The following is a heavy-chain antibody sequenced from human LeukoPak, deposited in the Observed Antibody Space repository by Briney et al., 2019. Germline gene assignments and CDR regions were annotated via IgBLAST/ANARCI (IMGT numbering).Heavy chain of an antibody. Sequence: PGGSLRLSCVASGFTFSDYAVHWVRQAPGKGLEWVAVISYDGRNKHYPDSVKGRFTISRDISTDTLWLQMDSLRTEDTAVYYCAKGPLRGTAAAIDYWGQGTLVTVSS. V-gene: IGHV3-30*04. CDR2: ISYDGRNK. D-gene: IGHD2-2*01. CDR3: AKGPLRGTAAAIDY. CDR1: GFTFSDYA. J-gene: IGHJ4*02.